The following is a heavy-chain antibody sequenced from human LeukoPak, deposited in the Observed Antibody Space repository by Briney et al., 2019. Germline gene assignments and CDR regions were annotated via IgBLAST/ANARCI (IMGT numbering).Heavy chain of an antibody. D-gene: IGHD3-22*01. CDR1: GFTFSSYA. J-gene: IGHJ6*02. CDR3: AKDDLYHYDSSGYPPVSYYYYGMDV. CDR2: ISGSGGST. Sequence: PGGSLRLSCAASGFTFSSYAMSWVRQAPGKGLEWVSAISGSGGSTYYADSVKGRFTISRDNSKNTLYLQMNSLRAEDTAVYYCAKDDLYHYDSSGYPPVSYYYYGMDVWGQGTTVTVSS. V-gene: IGHV3-23*01.